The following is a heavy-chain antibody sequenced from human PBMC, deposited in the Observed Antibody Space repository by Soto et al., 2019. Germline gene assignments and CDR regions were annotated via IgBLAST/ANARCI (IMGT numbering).Heavy chain of an antibody. CDR3: ARGSGSSYGWYTYY. V-gene: IGHV4-30-2*01. Sequence: SETLSLTCAVSGGSISSGGYSWSWIRQPPGKGLEWIGYIYHSGSTYYNPSLKSRVTISVDRSKNQFSLKLSSVAAADTAVYYCARGSGSSYGWYTYYWGQGTLVTVSS. D-gene: IGHD1-26*01. J-gene: IGHJ4*02. CDR1: GGSISSGGYS. CDR2: IYHSGST.